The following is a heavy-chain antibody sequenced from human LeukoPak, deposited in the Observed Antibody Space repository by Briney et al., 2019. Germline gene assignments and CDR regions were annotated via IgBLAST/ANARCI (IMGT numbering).Heavy chain of an antibody. Sequence: SVTVSCTASGGTFSSYAISWVRQAPGQGLEWMGGIIPIFGTANYAQKFQGRVTITADESTSTAYMELSSLRSEDTAVYYCARERERLGDYDPEYFQHWGQGTLVTVSS. CDR1: GGTFSSYA. V-gene: IGHV1-69*01. D-gene: IGHD4-17*01. J-gene: IGHJ1*01. CDR2: IIPIFGTA. CDR3: ARERERLGDYDPEYFQH.